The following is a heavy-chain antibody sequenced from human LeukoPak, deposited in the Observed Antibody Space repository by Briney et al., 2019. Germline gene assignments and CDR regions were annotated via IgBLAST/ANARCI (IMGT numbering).Heavy chain of an antibody. CDR1: GFMFSNYY. J-gene: IGHJ6*03. D-gene: IGHD3-16*02. Sequence: PGGSLRLSCVGSGFMFSNYYMYWVRQAPGKGLVWVSRIKNAGIDTIYADSVKGRFTVSRDNAKNTVYLQMSSLRAEDTAVYYCARGGYRPNMDVWGEGTTVTVSS. V-gene: IGHV3-74*01. CDR3: ARGGYRPNMDV. CDR2: IKNAGIDT.